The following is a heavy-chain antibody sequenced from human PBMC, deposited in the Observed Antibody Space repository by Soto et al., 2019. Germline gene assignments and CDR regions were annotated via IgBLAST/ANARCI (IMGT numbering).Heavy chain of an antibody. CDR2: IYPGDSDT. V-gene: IGHV5-51*01. CDR3: ARGEYCISTSCHKPPFDY. Sequence: GESLKISCKGSGYSFTSYWIGWVRQMLGKGLEWMGIIYPGDSDTRYSPSFQGQVTISADKSISTAYLQWSSLKASDTAMYYCARGEYCISTSCHKPPFDYWGQGTLVTVSS. CDR1: GYSFTSYW. D-gene: IGHD2-2*02. J-gene: IGHJ4*02.